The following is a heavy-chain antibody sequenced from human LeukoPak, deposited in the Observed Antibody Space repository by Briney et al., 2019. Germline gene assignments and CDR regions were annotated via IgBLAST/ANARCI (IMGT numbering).Heavy chain of an antibody. CDR1: GDSISTSNSY. D-gene: IGHD3-10*01. V-gene: IGHV4-39*01. J-gene: IGHJ5*02. Sequence: SSETLSLTCTVSGDSISTSNSYWGWIRQPPGKGLEWIGSIYYSGSTYYNPSLKSRVTISVDTSKNQFSLKLSSVTAADTAVYYCARDGSGSYYPNWFDPWGQGTLVTVSS. CDR2: IYYSGST. CDR3: ARDGSGSYYPNWFDP.